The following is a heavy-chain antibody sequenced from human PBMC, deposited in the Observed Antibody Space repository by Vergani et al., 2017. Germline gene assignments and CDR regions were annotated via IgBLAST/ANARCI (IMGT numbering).Heavy chain of an antibody. CDR3: ASQTTVTTYYYYGMDV. J-gene: IGHJ6*02. D-gene: IGHD4-17*01. CDR1: GGSISSYY. CDR2: IYYSGST. Sequence: QVQLQESGPGLVKPSETLSLTCTVSGGSISSYYWSWIRQPPGKGLEWIGYIYYSGSTNYNPSLKSRVTISVDTSKNQFSLKLSSVTAADTAVYYCASQTTVTTYYYYGMDVWGQGTTVTVSS. V-gene: IGHV4-59*01.